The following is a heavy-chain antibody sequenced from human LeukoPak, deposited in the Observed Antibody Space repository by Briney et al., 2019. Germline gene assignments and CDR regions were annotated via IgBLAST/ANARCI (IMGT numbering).Heavy chain of an antibody. D-gene: IGHD6-13*01. Sequence: GGSLRLSCAASGFTFSSYSMNWVRQAPGKGLEWVPYISSSSNTIYYADSVKGRFTISRDNAKNSLYLQMNSLRDEDTAVYYCVRDGKFSSSWYRAFDIWGQGTMVTASS. J-gene: IGHJ3*02. V-gene: IGHV3-48*02. CDR3: VRDGKFSSSWYRAFDI. CDR1: GFTFSSYS. CDR2: ISSSSNTI.